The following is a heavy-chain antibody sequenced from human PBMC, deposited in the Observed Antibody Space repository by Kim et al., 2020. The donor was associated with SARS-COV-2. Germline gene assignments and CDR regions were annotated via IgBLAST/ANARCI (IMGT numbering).Heavy chain of an antibody. Sequence: GGSLRLSCAASGFTFSSYAMHWVRQAPGKGLEWVAVISYDGSNKYYADSVKGRFTISRDNSKNTLYLQMNSLRAEDTAVYYCARGYYDFWSGLVYWGQGTLVTVSS. CDR1: GFTFSSYA. D-gene: IGHD3-3*01. CDR3: ARGYYDFWSGLVY. V-gene: IGHV3-30-3*01. J-gene: IGHJ4*02. CDR2: ISYDGSNK.